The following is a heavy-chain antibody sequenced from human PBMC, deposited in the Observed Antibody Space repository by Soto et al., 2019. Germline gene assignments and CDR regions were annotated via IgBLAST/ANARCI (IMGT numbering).Heavy chain of an antibody. D-gene: IGHD6-6*01. Sequence: GGSLRLSCAASGFTLSSYAMSWVRQAPGKGLEWVSAISGSGDSTYYADSVEGRFTISRDISKNTLYLQMSSLRAEDTAIYYCAKGSASGRPYYFDYWGQGALVTVSS. CDR3: AKGSASGRPYYFDY. CDR1: GFTLSSYA. V-gene: IGHV3-23*01. CDR2: ISGSGDST. J-gene: IGHJ4*02.